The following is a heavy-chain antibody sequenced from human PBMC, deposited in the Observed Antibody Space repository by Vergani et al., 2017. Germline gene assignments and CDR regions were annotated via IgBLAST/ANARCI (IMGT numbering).Heavy chain of an antibody. CDR1: GYTFTSYY. Sequence: QVQLVQSGAEVKKPGASVKVSCKASGYTFTSYYMHWVRQAPGQGLEWMGIINPSGGSTSYAQKFQGRVTMTRDTSTSTVYMELSSLRSEDTAVYYCARWYSSSWYDLHYYYMDVWGKGTTVTVSS. V-gene: IGHV1-46*01. CDR2: INPSGGST. J-gene: IGHJ6*03. CDR3: ARWYSSSWYDLHYYYMDV. D-gene: IGHD6-13*01.